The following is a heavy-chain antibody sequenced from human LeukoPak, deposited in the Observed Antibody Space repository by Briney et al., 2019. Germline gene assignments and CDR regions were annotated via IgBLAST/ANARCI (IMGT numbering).Heavy chain of an antibody. J-gene: IGHJ4*02. D-gene: IGHD1-1*01. Sequence: ASVKASCKASGFTFTSSAVQWVRQARGQGLEWIGWIVVGSGNTNYAQKFQERVTINRDMSTSTAYMGLSSLRSEDTAVYYCATDDVTTGTKTALGYWGQGTLVTVSS. V-gene: IGHV1-58*01. CDR2: IVVGSGNT. CDR3: ATDDVTTGTKTALGY. CDR1: GFTFTSSA.